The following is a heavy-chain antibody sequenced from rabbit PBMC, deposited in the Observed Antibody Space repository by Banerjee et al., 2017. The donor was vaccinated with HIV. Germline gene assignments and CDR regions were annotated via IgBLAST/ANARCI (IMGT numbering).Heavy chain of an antibody. J-gene: IGHJ4*01. D-gene: IGHD6-1*01. Sequence: QSLEESGGDLVKPGASLTLTCTASGFSFSSTYYMCWVRQAPGKGLEWIACIYGGSSGNTYYASWAKGRFTISKTSSTTVTLQLKSLTAADTATYFCARDAYYHNGYDGYPDYSNLWGPGTLVTVS. CDR1: GFSFSSTYY. CDR3: ARDAYYHNGYDGYPDYSNL. V-gene: IGHV1S40*01. CDR2: IYGGSSGNT.